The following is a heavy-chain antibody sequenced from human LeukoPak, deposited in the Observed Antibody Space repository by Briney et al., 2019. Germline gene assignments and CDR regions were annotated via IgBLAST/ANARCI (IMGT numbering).Heavy chain of an antibody. Sequence: SQTLSLTCAVSGGSISSGGYYWSWIRQHPGKGLEWIGYIYYSGSTYYNPSLKSRVTISVDTSKNQFSLKLSSVTAADTAVYYCARVSTYYYDSSGYYRFDYWGQGTLVTVSS. V-gene: IGHV4-31*11. CDR1: GGSISSGGYY. CDR3: ARVSTYYYDSSGYYRFDY. D-gene: IGHD3-22*01. J-gene: IGHJ4*02. CDR2: IYYSGST.